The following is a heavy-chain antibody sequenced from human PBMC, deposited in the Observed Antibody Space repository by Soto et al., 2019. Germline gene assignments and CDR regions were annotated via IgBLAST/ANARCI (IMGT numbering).Heavy chain of an antibody. CDR3: AKNTGYSYGFPFDY. CDR2: ISHDGSNK. CDR1: GFTFSSFA. V-gene: IGHV3-30*18. D-gene: IGHD5-18*01. J-gene: IGHJ4*02. Sequence: QVQLVESGGGVVQPGRSLRLSRAASGFTFSSFAMHWVRQAPGKGLAWVAIISHDGSNKYYADSAEGRFTISRDNSKNTLYLQMNSLRAEDTAVYYCAKNTGYSYGFPFDYGGQGTLVTVSS.